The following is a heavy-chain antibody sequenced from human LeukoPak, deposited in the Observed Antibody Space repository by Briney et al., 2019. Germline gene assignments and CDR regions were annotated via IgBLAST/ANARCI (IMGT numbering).Heavy chain of an antibody. CDR2: ISYDGTNK. J-gene: IGHJ5*01. CDR3: AREFDS. V-gene: IGHV3-30*01. CDR1: GFIFRVYA. Sequence: GGSLRLSCAASGFIFRVYAMHWVRQAPGKGLDWVAVISYDGTNKYYADSVKGRFTISRDNSKNTLFLQMNSLRVEDTAVYYCAREFDSWGQGTLVIVSS.